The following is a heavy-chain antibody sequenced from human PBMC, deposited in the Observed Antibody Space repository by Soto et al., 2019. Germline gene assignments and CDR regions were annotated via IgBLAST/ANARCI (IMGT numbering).Heavy chain of an antibody. CDR2: IIPIFGTA. D-gene: IGHD1-26*01. CDR3: ASYGELQRYNWFDP. J-gene: IGHJ5*02. CDR1: GGTFSSYA. V-gene: IGHV1-69*01. Sequence: QVQLVQSGAEVKKPGSSVKVSCKASGGTFSSYAISWVRQSPGRGLEWMGGIIPIFGTANYAQKFQGRVTITADESTSTAYMELSSLRSEDTAVYYCASYGELQRYNWFDPWGQGTLVTVSS.